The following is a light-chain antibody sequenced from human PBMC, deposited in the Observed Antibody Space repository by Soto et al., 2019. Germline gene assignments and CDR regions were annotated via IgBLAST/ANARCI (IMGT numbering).Light chain of an antibody. Sequence: DIQMTQSPSTLSASVGDRVTITCRASQSISSWLAWYQQKPGKAPKLLIYKASSLESGVPSRFSGIGSGTEFTLTISSLQPDDFATDYCQQYNSYPWTFGQGTKVEIK. V-gene: IGKV1-5*03. CDR1: QSISSW. CDR2: KAS. CDR3: QQYNSYPWT. J-gene: IGKJ1*01.